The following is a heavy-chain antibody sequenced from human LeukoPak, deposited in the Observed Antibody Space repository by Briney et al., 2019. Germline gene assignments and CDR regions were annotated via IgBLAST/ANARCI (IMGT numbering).Heavy chain of an antibody. CDR3: ARHGGSSWYDNWFDP. CDR1: GVSISSYY. D-gene: IGHD6-13*01. Sequence: PSETLSLTCTVYGVSISSYYWRWLRQPPGKGLEWIGDIYYSGSTNYNPSLKSRVTISVDTYKNQFSLKLSSGTAAATAVYYCARHGGSSWYDNWFDPWGQGTLVTVSS. V-gene: IGHV4-59*08. CDR2: IYYSGST. J-gene: IGHJ5*02.